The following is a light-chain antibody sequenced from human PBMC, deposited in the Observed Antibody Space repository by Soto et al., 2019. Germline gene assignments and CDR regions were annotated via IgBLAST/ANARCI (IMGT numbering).Light chain of an antibody. V-gene: IGLV2-14*03. CDR1: SSDVGGYNY. CDR2: DVN. CDR3: TSYTSSSSYV. J-gene: IGLJ1*01. Sequence: QSALTQPASVSGSPGQSITISCAGSSSDVGGYNYVSWYQQHPGKAPKLMIYDVNNRPSGVSNRFSGSKSGNTASPTISGVQAEDEADYYCTSYTSSSSYVFGTGTKVTVL.